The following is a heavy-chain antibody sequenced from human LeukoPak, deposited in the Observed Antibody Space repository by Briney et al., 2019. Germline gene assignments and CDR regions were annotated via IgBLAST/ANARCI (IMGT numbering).Heavy chain of an antibody. CDR2: IIPILGIA. Sequence: GASVKVSGKASGGTFSSYAISWVRQAPGQGLEWMGRIIPILGIANYAQKFQGRVTITADKSTTTAYIELSSLRSEDTAVYYCASVDTAMAEFDYWGQGTLVTVSS. CDR1: GGTFSSYA. CDR3: ASVDTAMAEFDY. D-gene: IGHD5-18*01. J-gene: IGHJ4*02. V-gene: IGHV1-69*04.